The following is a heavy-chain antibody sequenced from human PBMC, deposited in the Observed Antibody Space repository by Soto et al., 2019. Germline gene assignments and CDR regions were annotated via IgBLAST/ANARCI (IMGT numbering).Heavy chain of an antibody. V-gene: IGHV1-69*13. CDR1: GGTLSRYG. J-gene: IGHJ4*02. CDR2: IIPIFGTA. Sequence: PVKVSCKASGGTLSRYGISWVRQAPGQGLEWMGGIIPIFGTANYAQKFQGRVTITADESTGTAYMGLSSLRSEDTAVYYGARYGDYETKTSDYRGQRAPVTVSS. D-gene: IGHD4-17*01. CDR3: ARYGDYETKTSDY.